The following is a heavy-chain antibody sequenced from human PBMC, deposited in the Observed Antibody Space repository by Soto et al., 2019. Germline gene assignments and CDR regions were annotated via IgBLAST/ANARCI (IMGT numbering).Heavy chain of an antibody. J-gene: IGHJ4*02. D-gene: IGHD4-17*01. V-gene: IGHV4-30-2*01. CDR2: IYQSGST. Sequence: SETLSLRCAVSVGSMRSGGYSWRWSRQPPGKGLEWIGYIYQSGSTYYNPSLKSRVTISVDRSKNQFSLKLSSVTAADTAVYYWARYSGDYAYFDYWGPGTLVTVSS. CDR1: VGSMRSGGYS. CDR3: ARYSGDYAYFDY.